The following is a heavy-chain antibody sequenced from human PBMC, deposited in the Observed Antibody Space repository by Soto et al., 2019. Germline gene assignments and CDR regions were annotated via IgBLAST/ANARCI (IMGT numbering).Heavy chain of an antibody. J-gene: IGHJ4*02. D-gene: IGHD4-17*01. CDR2: INIRGSSI. Sequence: QVQLVESGGGLVKPGGSLRLSCAASGFTFSDYYMSWIRQAPGKGLEWVSNINIRGSSIYYADSVKGRFTISRDNAKHSLYLQMNSLRAEDTAVYYCARELTTVTFDYWGRGTLVTVSS. CDR3: ARELTTVTFDY. V-gene: IGHV3-11*01. CDR1: GFTFSDYY.